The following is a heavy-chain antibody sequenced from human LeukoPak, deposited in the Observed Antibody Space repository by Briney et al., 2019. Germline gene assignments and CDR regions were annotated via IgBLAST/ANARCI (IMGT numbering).Heavy chain of an antibody. V-gene: IGHV5-51*01. CDR3: ARQNSGWEKGTIDY. CDR1: GYRFTNYW. J-gene: IGHJ4*02. CDR2: IYPGDSDI. Sequence: KPGESLKISCKCSGYRFTNYWIGCVRQMPGKGLEWMGIIYPGDSDIRYSPSFQGRVTISADKSISTAYLQWSSLKASDTAMYYCARQNSGWEKGTIDYWGQGTLVTVSS. D-gene: IGHD6-19*01.